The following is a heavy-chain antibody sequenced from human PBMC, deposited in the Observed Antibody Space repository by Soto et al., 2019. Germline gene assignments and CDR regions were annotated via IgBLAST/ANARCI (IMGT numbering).Heavy chain of an antibody. CDR3: ARLGRGYCTNGVCSSYYYSGMDV. D-gene: IGHD2-8*01. J-gene: IGHJ6*02. V-gene: IGHV3-33*01. CDR2: IWYDGSNK. Sequence: GGSLRLSCAASGFTFSSYGMHWVRQAPGKGLEWVAVIWYDGSNKYYADSVKGRFTISRDNSKNTLYLQMNSLRAEDMAVYYCARLGRGYCTNGVCSSYYYSGMDVWGQGTTVTVSS. CDR1: GFTFSSYG.